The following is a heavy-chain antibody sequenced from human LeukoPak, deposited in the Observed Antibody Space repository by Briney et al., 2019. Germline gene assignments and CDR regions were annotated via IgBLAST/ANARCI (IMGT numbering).Heavy chain of an antibody. V-gene: IGHV4-4*09. CDR3: AKTSQTGTLDY. CDR1: GGSISSYY. J-gene: IGHJ4*02. Sequence: SETLSLTCTVSGGSISSYYWSWIRRPPGKGLEWIGYIYTSGSTNYNPSLKSRVTISVDTSKNQFSLKLSSVTAADTAVYYCAKTSQTGTLDYWGQGTLVTVSS. CDR2: IYTSGST. D-gene: IGHD1-7*01.